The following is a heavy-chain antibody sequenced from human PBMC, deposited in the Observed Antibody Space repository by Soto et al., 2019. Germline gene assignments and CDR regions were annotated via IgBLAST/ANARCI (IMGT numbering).Heavy chain of an antibody. Sequence: ASVKVSCKASGYTFTSYGISWVRQAPGQGLEWMGWISAYNGNTNYAQKLQGRVTMTTDTSTSTAYMELRSLRSDDTAVYYCARDAMVTAIRGYYYGMDVWGQGTTVTVSS. V-gene: IGHV1-18*01. CDR3: ARDAMVTAIRGYYYGMDV. CDR1: GYTFTSYG. J-gene: IGHJ6*02. D-gene: IGHD2-21*02. CDR2: ISAYNGNT.